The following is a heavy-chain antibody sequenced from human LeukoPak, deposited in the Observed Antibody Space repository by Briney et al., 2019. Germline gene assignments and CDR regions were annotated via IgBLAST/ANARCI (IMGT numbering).Heavy chain of an antibody. CDR3: AHSNTWAWYFDI. Sequence: SETLSLTCIVSGGSINRSGYYWGWIRQPPGMGLEWIGSIYYSGRTYHNPSLKSRVTISVDTLKNQFSLNLTSVTAADKAVYYCAHSNTWAWYFDIWGRGTLVTVSS. J-gene: IGHJ2*01. CDR2: IYYSGRT. V-gene: IGHV4-39*01. CDR1: GGSINRSGYY. D-gene: IGHD4-11*01.